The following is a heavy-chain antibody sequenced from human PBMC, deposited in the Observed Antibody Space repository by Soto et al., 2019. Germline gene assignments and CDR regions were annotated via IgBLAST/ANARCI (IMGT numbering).Heavy chain of an antibody. J-gene: IGHJ6*03. CDR2: IKQDGSEK. V-gene: IGHV3-7*01. D-gene: IGHD3-10*01. Sequence: GGSQRLSCAASGFTFSSYWMSWVRQAPGKGLEWVANIKQDGSEKYYVDSVKGRFTISRDNAKNSLYLQMNSLRAEDTAVYYCARVGELFSYYYYMDVWGKGTTVTVSS. CDR3: ARVGELFSYYYYMDV. CDR1: GFTFSSYW.